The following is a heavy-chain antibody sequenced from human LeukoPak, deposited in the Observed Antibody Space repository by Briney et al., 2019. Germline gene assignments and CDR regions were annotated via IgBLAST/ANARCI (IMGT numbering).Heavy chain of an antibody. CDR2: IYTSEST. V-gene: IGHV4-61*02. D-gene: IGHD2-15*01. CDR3: ARDQRMEGFDY. Sequence: SQTLSLTCTVSGGSISSGSHHWSWIRQPAGKGLEWIGRIYTSESTNYSPSLKSRVTISVDTSKNQFSLKLSSVTAADTAVYYCARDQRMEGFDYWGQGTLVTVSS. CDR1: GGSISSGSHH. J-gene: IGHJ4*02.